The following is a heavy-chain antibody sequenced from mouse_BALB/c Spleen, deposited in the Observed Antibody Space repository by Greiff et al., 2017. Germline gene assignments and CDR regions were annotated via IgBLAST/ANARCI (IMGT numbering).Heavy chain of an antibody. CDR1: GYSITSDYA. V-gene: IGHV3-2*02. D-gene: IGHD4-1*01. CDR2: ISYSGST. J-gene: IGHJ3*01. Sequence: VQLKESGPGLVKPSQSLSLTCTVTGYSITSDYAWNWIRQFPGNKLEWMGYISYSGSTSYNPSLKSRISITRDTSKNQFFLQLNSVTTEDTATYYCARSNWDRFADWGQGTLVTVSA. CDR3: ARSNWDRFAD.